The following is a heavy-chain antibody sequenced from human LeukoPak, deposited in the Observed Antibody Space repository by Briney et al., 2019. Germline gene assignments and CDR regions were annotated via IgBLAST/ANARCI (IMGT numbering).Heavy chain of an antibody. Sequence: PGGSLRLSCAASGFTFSSYGMRWVRQAPGKGLGWVAVISYDGSNKYYVDSVKGRFTISRDNSKNTLYLQMNSLRAEDPAVYYCAKDGADIVVFVAAPLSYYYYGVDVWGQGTTVTVSS. D-gene: IGHD2-15*01. J-gene: IGHJ6*02. CDR3: AKDGADIVVFVAAPLSYYYYGVDV. CDR1: GFTFSSYG. CDR2: ISYDGSNK. V-gene: IGHV3-30*18.